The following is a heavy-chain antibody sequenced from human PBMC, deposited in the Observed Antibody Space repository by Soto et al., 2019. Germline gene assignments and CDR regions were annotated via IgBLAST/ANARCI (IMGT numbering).Heavy chain of an antibody. CDR1: GFTFSNYG. CDR2: ISYDGINE. V-gene: IGHV3-30*18. Sequence: QVQLVESGGGVVQPGRSLRLSCAASGFTFSNYGMHWVRQAPGKGLEWVAVISYDGINENYADSLKGRFTISRDNSKSTLYLQMYTVRAEDTAVYYCAKSRSHPGYFAWLLLDYWGQGTQVTVSS. J-gene: IGHJ4*02. D-gene: IGHD3-9*01. CDR3: AKSRSHPGYFAWLLLDY.